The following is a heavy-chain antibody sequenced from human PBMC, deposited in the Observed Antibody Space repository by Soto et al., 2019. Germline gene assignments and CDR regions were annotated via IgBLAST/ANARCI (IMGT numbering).Heavy chain of an antibody. D-gene: IGHD3-22*01. CDR3: AKNHYYDSSGYPRGLSYYFDY. V-gene: IGHV1-69*13. CDR1: GGTFSSYA. Sequence: SVKVSCKASGGTFSSYAISWVRQAPGQGLEWMGGIIPIFGTANYAQKFQGRVTITADESTSTAYMELSSLRSEDTAVYYCAKNHYYDSSGYPRGLSYYFDYWGQGTLVTVSS. CDR2: IIPIFGTA. J-gene: IGHJ4*02.